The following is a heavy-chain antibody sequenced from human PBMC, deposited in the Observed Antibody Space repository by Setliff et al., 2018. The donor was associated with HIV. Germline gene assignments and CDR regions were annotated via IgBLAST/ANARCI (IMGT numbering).Heavy chain of an antibody. CDR2: IYHTGST. D-gene: IGHD6-19*01. J-gene: IGHJ4*01. Sequence: PSETLSLTCVVSGYSISSGNYWGWIRQPPGKGLECIGKIYHTGSTNCNPSLKSRVTMSVATSRNHFSLKLTSVTAADTALYYCARHEGGGVAGTGYYFDYWGHGTLVTVSS. V-gene: IGHV4-38-2*01. CDR3: ARHEGGGVAGTGYYFDY. CDR1: GYSISSGNY.